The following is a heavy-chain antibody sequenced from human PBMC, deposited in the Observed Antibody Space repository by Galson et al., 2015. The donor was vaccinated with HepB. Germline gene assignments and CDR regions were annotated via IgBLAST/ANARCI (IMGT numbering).Heavy chain of an antibody. Sequence: SLRLSCAASGFTFSSYSMNWVRQAPGKGLEWVSSISSSSSYIYYADSVKGRFTISRDNAKNSLYLQMNSLRAEDTAVYYCARVEDIVVVPAAEIAFDIWGQGTMVTVSS. CDR1: GFTFSSYS. J-gene: IGHJ3*02. V-gene: IGHV3-21*01. CDR2: ISSSSSYI. D-gene: IGHD2-2*01. CDR3: ARVEDIVVVPAAEIAFDI.